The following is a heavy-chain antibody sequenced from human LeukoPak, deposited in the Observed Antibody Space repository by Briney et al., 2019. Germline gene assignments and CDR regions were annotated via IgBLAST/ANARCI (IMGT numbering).Heavy chain of an antibody. Sequence: ASVKVSCKASGYTFTGYYMHWVRQAPGQGLEWMGRINPNSGGTNYAQKFQGRVTMTRDTSISTAYMELSRLRSDDTAVYYCASAIGSIWYEFDYWGQGTLVTVSS. V-gene: IGHV1-2*06. CDR3: ASAIGSIWYEFDY. D-gene: IGHD6-13*01. J-gene: IGHJ4*02. CDR2: INPNSGGT. CDR1: GYTFTGYY.